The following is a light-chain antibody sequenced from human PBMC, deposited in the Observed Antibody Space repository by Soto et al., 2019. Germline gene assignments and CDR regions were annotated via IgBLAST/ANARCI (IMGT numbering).Light chain of an antibody. V-gene: IGKV1-39*01. CDR3: QQSYSTWWT. Sequence: DIQMTQSPSSLSASAGDRVTITCRASQSISSYLNWYQQKPGKAPKPLIYAASSLQSGVPSRFSGSGSGTDFTLTISSLQPEDFATYYCQQSYSTWWTFGQGT. CDR2: AAS. CDR1: QSISSY. J-gene: IGKJ1*01.